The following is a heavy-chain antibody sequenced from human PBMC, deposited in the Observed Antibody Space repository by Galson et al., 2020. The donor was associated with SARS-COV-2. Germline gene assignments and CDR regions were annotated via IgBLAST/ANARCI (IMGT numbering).Heavy chain of an antibody. V-gene: IGHV3-30*07. Sequence: GESLKISCAASGFIFNNYAMHWVRQAPGKGLEWVAIILYDGVNTYYADSVRGRFTISRDNSKNTVYLQMSSLRVEDTAVYYCAREDYMDTWGKGTTVTVSS. J-gene: IGHJ6*04. CDR1: GFIFNNYA. D-gene: IGHD3-16*01. CDR3: AREDYMDT. CDR2: ILYDGVNT.